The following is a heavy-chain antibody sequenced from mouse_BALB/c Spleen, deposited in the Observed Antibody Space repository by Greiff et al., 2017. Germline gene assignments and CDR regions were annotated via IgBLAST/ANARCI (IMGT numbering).Heavy chain of an antibody. V-gene: IGHV5-17*02. CDR1: GFTFSSFG. Sequence: VQLKESGGGLVQPGGSRKLSCAASGFTFSSFGMHWVRQAPEKGLEWVAYISSGSSTIYYADTVKGRFTISRDNPKNTLFLQMTSLRSEDTAMYYCARGGGPPFAYWGQGSLVTVSA. CDR2: ISSGSSTI. J-gene: IGHJ3*01. CDR3: ARGGGPPFAY.